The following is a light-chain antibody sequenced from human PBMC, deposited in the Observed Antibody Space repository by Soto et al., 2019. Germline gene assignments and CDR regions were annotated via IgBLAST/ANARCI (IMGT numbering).Light chain of an antibody. J-gene: IGKJ4*01. CDR3: QQYGRSPLT. Sequence: EIVLTQSPGTLSLSPGERATLSCRASQSVSSSYLAWYQQKPGQAPRLLIYGASSRATGIPDRFSGSGSGTDFTLTISRREPEDFAVYYCQQYGRSPLTVGGGTKVEIK. V-gene: IGKV3-20*01. CDR2: GAS. CDR1: QSVSSSY.